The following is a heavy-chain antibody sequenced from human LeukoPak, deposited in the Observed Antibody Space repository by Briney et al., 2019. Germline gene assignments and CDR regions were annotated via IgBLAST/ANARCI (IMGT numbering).Heavy chain of an antibody. CDR2: VSKTGST. D-gene: IGHD3-22*01. V-gene: IGHV4-59*01. CDR1: VASISDYF. Sequence: SDNLSLTCSVSVASISDYFWSWIRQAPGQTLEWIGYVSKTGSTNYNPSLRSRVTISKDTSRNLLSLRLTSATAADTAVYYCAREGAHSSGWSPFDHWGQGILVTVSS. CDR3: AREGAHSSGWSPFDH. J-gene: IGHJ4*02.